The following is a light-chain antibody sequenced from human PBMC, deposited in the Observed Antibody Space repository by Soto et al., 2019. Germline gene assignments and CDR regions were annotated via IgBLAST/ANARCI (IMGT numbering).Light chain of an antibody. CDR2: GAS. Sequence: DLQMTQSPSSLSASVGDRVTITCRASQNILNFLNWYQQKPGKAPKLLISGASSLQTGVPSRFSGGGSGTDFTLTISTLQPEDFATYYCQHSYNTPPTFGPGTKVDLK. CDR3: QHSYNTPPT. V-gene: IGKV1-39*01. J-gene: IGKJ3*01. CDR1: QNILNF.